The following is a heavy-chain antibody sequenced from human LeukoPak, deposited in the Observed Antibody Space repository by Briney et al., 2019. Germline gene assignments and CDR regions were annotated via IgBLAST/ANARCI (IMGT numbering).Heavy chain of an antibody. Sequence: GGSLSLSCAASGFTFSSYWMSWVRQAPGKGLEWVANIKQDGSEKYYVDSVKGRFTISRDNAKNSLYLQMNSLRAEDTAVYYCARDYPDYGGNPGTFDYWGQGTLVTVSP. D-gene: IGHD4-23*01. CDR1: GFTFSSYW. J-gene: IGHJ4*02. CDR3: ARDYPDYGGNPGTFDY. V-gene: IGHV3-7*01. CDR2: IKQDGSEK.